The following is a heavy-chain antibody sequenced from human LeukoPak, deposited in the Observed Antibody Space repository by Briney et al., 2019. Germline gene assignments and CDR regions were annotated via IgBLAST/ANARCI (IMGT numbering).Heavy chain of an antibody. V-gene: IGHV1-18*01. CDR1: GYTFTSYG. CDR3: ARETLLYNWFDP. J-gene: IGHJ5*02. Sequence: GASVKVSCKASGYTFTSYGISWVRQAPGQGLEWMGWISAYNGNTNYAQKFQGRVTMTRDTSISTAYMELSRLRSDDTAVYYCARETLLYNWFDPWGQGTLVTVSS. D-gene: IGHD2-21*01. CDR2: ISAYNGNT.